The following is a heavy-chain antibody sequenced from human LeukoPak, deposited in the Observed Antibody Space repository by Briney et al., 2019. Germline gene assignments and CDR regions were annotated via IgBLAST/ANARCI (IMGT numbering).Heavy chain of an antibody. Sequence: PSETLSLTCTVSGGSISSYYWSWIRQPPGKGLEWIGYIYYSGSTNYNPSLKSRVTISVDTSKNQFSLKLSSVTAADTAVYYCARVPKSIAAPDQYYMDVWGKGTTVTVSS. D-gene: IGHD6-13*01. CDR1: GGSISSYY. CDR2: IYYSGST. V-gene: IGHV4-59*01. J-gene: IGHJ6*03. CDR3: ARVPKSIAAPDQYYMDV.